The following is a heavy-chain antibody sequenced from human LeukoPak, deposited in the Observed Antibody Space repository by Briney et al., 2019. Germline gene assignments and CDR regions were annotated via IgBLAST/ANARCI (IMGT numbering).Heavy chain of an antibody. V-gene: IGHV3-49*04. J-gene: IGHJ4*02. Sequence: PGGSLRLSCTASGFTFGDYAMSWARQAPGKGLEWVGFIRSKAYGGTTEYAASVKGRFTISRDDSKSIAYLQMNSLKTEDTAVYYCTRNSGYDRVYWGQGTLVTVSS. CDR3: TRNSGYDRVY. CDR1: GFTFGDYA. D-gene: IGHD5-12*01. CDR2: IRSKAYGGTT.